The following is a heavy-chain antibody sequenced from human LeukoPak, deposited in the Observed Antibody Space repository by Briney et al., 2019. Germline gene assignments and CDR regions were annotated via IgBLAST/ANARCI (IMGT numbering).Heavy chain of an antibody. J-gene: IGHJ4*02. V-gene: IGHV4-38-2*02. CDR1: GYSISSGYY. Sequence: SETLSLTCTVSGYSISSGYYWGWIRQPPGKGLEWIGSIYHSGSTYYNPSLKSRVTISVDTSKNQFSLKLSSVTAADTAVYYCARDPVHYDSSGYNYFDYWGQGTLVTVSS. CDR2: IYHSGST. CDR3: ARDPVHYDSSGYNYFDY. D-gene: IGHD3-22*01.